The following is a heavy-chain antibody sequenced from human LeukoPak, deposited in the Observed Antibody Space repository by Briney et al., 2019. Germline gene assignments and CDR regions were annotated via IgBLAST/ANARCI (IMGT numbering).Heavy chain of an antibody. CDR1: GFTVSSNY. Sequence: GGSLRLSCAASGFTVSSNYMSWVRQAPGKGLEWVSVIYSGGSTYYADSVKGRFTISRDNSKNTLYLQMNSLRAEDTAVYYCARWPQTRHQFYYYYGMDVWGKGTTVTVSS. CDR2: IYSGGST. V-gene: IGHV3-53*01. J-gene: IGHJ6*04. D-gene: IGHD5-24*01. CDR3: ARWPQTRHQFYYYYGMDV.